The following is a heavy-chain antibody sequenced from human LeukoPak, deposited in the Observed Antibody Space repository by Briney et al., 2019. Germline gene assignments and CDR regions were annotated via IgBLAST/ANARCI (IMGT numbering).Heavy chain of an antibody. CDR1: GYTFTSYD. D-gene: IGHD6-19*01. J-gene: IGHJ4*02. V-gene: IGHV1-8*01. CDR2: MNPNSGNT. CDR3: ARGRGKSSGWYASHDY. Sequence: ASVKVSCKASGYTFTSYDINWVRQATGQGLEWMGWMNPNSGNTGYAQKFQGRVTMTRNTSISTAYMELSSQRSEETAVYYWARGRGKSSGWYASHDYWGQGTLVTVSS.